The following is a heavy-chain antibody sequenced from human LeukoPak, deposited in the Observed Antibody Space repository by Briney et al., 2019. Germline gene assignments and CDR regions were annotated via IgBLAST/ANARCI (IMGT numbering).Heavy chain of an antibody. CDR1: GGSFNDYY. J-gene: IGHJ6*03. Sequence: SETLSLTCAVYGGSFNDYYWNWIREPPGKGLEWIGEINLRGSTTYNPSLKSRVTISVDTSKNQFSLNLTSLTAADTAVYYCARDRKYYYHMDVWGKGTTVTVSS. V-gene: IGHV4-34*01. CDR3: ARDRKYYYHMDV. CDR2: INLRGST. D-gene: IGHD1-14*01.